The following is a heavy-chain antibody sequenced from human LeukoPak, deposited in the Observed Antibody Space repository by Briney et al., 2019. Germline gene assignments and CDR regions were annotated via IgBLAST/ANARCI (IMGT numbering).Heavy chain of an antibody. CDR2: IKLDGSEK. J-gene: IGHJ4*02. CDR3: ARDRAISY. CDR1: GFTFSSPW. V-gene: IGHV3-7*04. Sequence: GGSLRLSCAASGFTFSSPWMIWVRQAPGKGLEWVANIKLDGSEKHYVDSVKGRFTISRDNAKNSLYLQMDSLRAEDTAVYYCARDRAISYWGQGTLVSVSP.